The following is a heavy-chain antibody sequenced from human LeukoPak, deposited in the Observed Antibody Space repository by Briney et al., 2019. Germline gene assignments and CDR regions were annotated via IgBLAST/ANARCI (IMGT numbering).Heavy chain of an antibody. J-gene: IGHJ3*02. CDR2: LYYIGST. Sequence: SETLSLTSTVPVGSLISYYWSWIRQPPGGRLEWMGYLYYIGSTNYNPSLKSGVTISVDTSKNQFSLKLSSVTAADTAVYYCARHLVTQPTYYYDSSGFNAFDIWGQGTMVTVSS. D-gene: IGHD3-22*01. CDR1: VGSLISYY. CDR3: ARHLVTQPTYYYDSSGFNAFDI. V-gene: IGHV4-59*08.